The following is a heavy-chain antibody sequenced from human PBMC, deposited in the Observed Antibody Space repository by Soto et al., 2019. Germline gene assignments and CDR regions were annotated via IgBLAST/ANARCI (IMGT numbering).Heavy chain of an antibody. CDR3: ARDLEQHSAPSYYYYGMDV. J-gene: IGHJ6*02. D-gene: IGHD6-13*01. CDR1: GFTFSSYA. Sequence: GVSLRLSCAASGFTFSSYAMHWVRQAPGKGLEWVAVISYDGSNKYYADSVKGRFTISRDNSKNTLYLQMNSLRAEDTAVYYCARDLEQHSAPSYYYYGMDVWGQGTTVTVSS. CDR2: ISYDGSNK. V-gene: IGHV3-30-3*01.